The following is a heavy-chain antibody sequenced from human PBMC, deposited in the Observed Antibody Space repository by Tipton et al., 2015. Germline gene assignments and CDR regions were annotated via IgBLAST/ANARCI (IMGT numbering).Heavy chain of an antibody. CDR2: ISWNSDRV. Sequence: SLRLSCAASGFTFDDYAMHWVRQAPGKGLEWVSGISWNSDRVGYADSVKGRFTISRDNAKKSLYLEMNSLGAEDTALYYCAKGYGRGSPGYYFDYWGQGTLVTVSP. CDR3: AKGYGRGSPGYYFDY. CDR1: GFTFDDYA. V-gene: IGHV3-9*01. D-gene: IGHD3-10*01. J-gene: IGHJ4*02.